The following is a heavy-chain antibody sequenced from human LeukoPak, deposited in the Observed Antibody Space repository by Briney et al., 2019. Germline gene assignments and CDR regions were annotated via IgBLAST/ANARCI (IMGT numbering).Heavy chain of an antibody. J-gene: IGHJ4*02. V-gene: IGHV3-48*01. Sequence: GGSLRLSCVTSGFTFSSYSMNWVRQAPGKGLEWVSYITSSSSAIYYADSVKGRVTVSRDNAKNSLYLQFNSLRAEDTAVYYCARPHSAYSLDYWGQGTLVTVSS. CDR1: GFTFSSYS. D-gene: IGHD3-22*01. CDR2: ITSSSSAI. CDR3: ARPHSAYSLDY.